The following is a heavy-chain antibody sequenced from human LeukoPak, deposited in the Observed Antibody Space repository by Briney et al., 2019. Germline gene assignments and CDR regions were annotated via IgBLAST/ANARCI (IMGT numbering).Heavy chain of an antibody. V-gene: IGHV4-38-2*02. CDR1: GYSISSGYY. J-gene: IGHJ5*02. Sequence: SETLSLTCTVSGYSISSGYYWGWIRQPPGKGLEWIGSIYHSGSTYYNPSLKSRVTISVDTSKNQFSLKLSSVTAADTAVYYCARDMMSYDILTGFWFDPWGQGTLVTVSS. CDR2: IYHSGST. D-gene: IGHD3-9*01. CDR3: ARDMMSYDILTGFWFDP.